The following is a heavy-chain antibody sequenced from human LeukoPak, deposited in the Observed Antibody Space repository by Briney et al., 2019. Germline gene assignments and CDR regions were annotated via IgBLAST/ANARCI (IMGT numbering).Heavy chain of an antibody. V-gene: IGHV3-48*01. Sequence: GGSLRLSCAASGFTFSSYSMNWVRQAPGKGLEWVSYISSSSSTIYYADSVKGRFTISRDNAKNSLYLQMNSLRAEDTALYYCAREWGDGGWYLDYWGQGTLVTVSS. CDR1: GFTFSSYS. D-gene: IGHD6-19*01. CDR2: ISSSSSTI. CDR3: AREWGDGGWYLDY. J-gene: IGHJ4*02.